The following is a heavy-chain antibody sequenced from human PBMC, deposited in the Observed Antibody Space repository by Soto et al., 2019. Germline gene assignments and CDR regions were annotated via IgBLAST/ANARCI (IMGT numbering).Heavy chain of an antibody. Sequence: KTSETLSLTCTVSGGSISSGDYYWSWIRQPPGKGLEWIGYIYYSGSTYYNPSLKSRVTISVDTSKNQFSLKLSSVTAADTAVYYCARAESLVATISYSSGWSNWFDPWGQGTLVTVSS. CDR3: ARAESLVATISYSSGWSNWFDP. J-gene: IGHJ5*02. V-gene: IGHV4-30-4*01. CDR1: GGSISSGDYY. D-gene: IGHD6-19*01. CDR2: IYYSGST.